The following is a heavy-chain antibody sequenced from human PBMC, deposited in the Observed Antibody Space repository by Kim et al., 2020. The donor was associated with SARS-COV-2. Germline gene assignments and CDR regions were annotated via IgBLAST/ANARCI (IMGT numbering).Heavy chain of an antibody. V-gene: IGHV3-9*01. Sequence: GGSLRLSCAASGFTFDDYAMHWVRQAPGKGLEWVSGISWNSGSIGYADSVKGRFTISRDNAKNSLYLQMNSLRAEDTALYYCAKDDGSGYRPWYYFDYWG. CDR3: AKDDGSGYRPWYYFDY. CDR1: GFTFDDYA. J-gene: IGHJ4*01. D-gene: IGHD3-22*01. CDR2: ISWNSGSI.